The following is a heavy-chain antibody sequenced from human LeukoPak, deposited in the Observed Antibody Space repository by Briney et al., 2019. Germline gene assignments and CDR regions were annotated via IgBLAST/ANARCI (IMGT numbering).Heavy chain of an antibody. CDR3: ARDHRWSYDY. CDR2: IKGDGSDT. V-gene: IGHV3-74*01. J-gene: IGHJ4*02. Sequence: GGSLRLSCAASGFTFSGHYMHWVRQAPGKGLVWVSHIKGDGSDTRYADSVEGRFIISRDNAKNTLYLQMNSVRAEDTGVYFCARDHRWSYDYWGQGTLVTVSS. CDR1: GFTFSGHY. D-gene: IGHD1-26*01.